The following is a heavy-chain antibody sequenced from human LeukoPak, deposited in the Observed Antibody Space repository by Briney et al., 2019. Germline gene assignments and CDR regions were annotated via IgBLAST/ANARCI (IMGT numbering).Heavy chain of an antibody. V-gene: IGHV4-30-2*01. CDR1: GGSISRGGYS. D-gene: IGHD3-16*02. J-gene: IGHJ5*02. CDR3: ARSSYDYVWGSDRSNWFDP. CDR2: IYHSGST. Sequence: SETLSLTCTVSGGSISRGGYSWTWIRQPPGKGLEWIGNIYHSGSTYYKPSLQSRVTMSIDKSKNQFSLKLNSVTAADTAVYYCARSSYDYVWGSDRSNWFDPWGQGTLVTVSS.